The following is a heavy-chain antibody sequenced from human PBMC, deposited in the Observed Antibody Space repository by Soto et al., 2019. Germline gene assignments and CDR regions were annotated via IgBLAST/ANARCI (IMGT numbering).Heavy chain of an antibody. D-gene: IGHD3-3*01. CDR2: ISYDGSNK. CDR1: GFTFSSYG. Sequence: GGSLRLSCAASGFTFSSYGMHWVRQAPGKGLEWVAVISYDGSNKYYADSVKGRFTISRDNSKNTLYLQMNSLRAEDTAVYYCAKEKSGYYTKDYYYYYGMDVWGQGTTVTAP. J-gene: IGHJ6*02. V-gene: IGHV3-30*18. CDR3: AKEKSGYYTKDYYYYYGMDV.